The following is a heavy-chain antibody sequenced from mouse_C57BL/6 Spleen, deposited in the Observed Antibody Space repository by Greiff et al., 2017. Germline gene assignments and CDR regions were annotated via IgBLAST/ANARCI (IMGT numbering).Heavy chain of an antibody. CDR3: ARGNWEGDAMDD. CDR2: IDPSDSET. J-gene: IGHJ4*01. Sequence: QVQLQQPGAELVRPGSSVKLSCKASGYTFTSYWMHWVKQRPIQGLEWIGNIDPSDSETHYNQKFKDKATLTVDKSSSTSYMQLSSLTSEDSAVYYCARGNWEGDAMDDWGQGTSVTVSS. CDR1: GYTFTSYW. D-gene: IGHD4-1*01. V-gene: IGHV1-52*01.